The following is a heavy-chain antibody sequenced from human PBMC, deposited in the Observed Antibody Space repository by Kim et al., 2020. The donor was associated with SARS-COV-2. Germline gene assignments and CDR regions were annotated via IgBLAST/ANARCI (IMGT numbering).Heavy chain of an antibody. J-gene: IGHJ4*02. Sequence: YGPPCQGQVTTSADNSISTAYLQWSSLKASDTAMYYCARGGVYGSGSIDYWGQGTLVTVSS. CDR3: ARGGVYGSGSIDY. V-gene: IGHV5-51*01. D-gene: IGHD3-10*01.